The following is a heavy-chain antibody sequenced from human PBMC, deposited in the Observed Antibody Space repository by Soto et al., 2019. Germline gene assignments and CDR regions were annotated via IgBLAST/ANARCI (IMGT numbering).Heavy chain of an antibody. CDR3: ARSYSSGWEFDY. CDR1: GFTFSNYY. V-gene: IGHV3-11*01. Sequence: GGSLRLSCGASGFTFSNYYMSWIRQAPGKGLEWVSYISSTGRTIYYADSVKGRFTVSRDNAQNSLSLKLNSLRVEDTAVYYCARSYSSGWEFDYWGQGTQVTVS. J-gene: IGHJ4*02. CDR2: ISSTGRTI. D-gene: IGHD6-19*01.